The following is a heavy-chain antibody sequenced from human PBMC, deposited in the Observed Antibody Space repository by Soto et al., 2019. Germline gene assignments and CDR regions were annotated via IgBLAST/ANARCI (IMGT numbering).Heavy chain of an antibody. D-gene: IGHD6-13*01. CDR3: ATGDTLAAAAFDY. J-gene: IGHJ4*02. V-gene: IGHV4-59*08. CDR2: IYYSGST. CDR1: GGSISSYY. Sequence: SETLSLTCTVSGGSISSYYWSWIRQPPGKGLEWIGYIYYSGSTNYNPSLKSRVTISVDTSKNQFSLKLSSVTAADTAVYYCATGDTLAAAAFDYWGQGTLVTAPQ.